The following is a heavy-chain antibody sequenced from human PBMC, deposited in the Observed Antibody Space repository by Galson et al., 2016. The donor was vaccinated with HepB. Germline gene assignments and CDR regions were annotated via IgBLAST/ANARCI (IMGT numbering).Heavy chain of an antibody. Sequence: SLRLSCAVSGLTFSSTDLSRVRQAPGQGLEWVSHIGGSGGITYYADSVRGRFIITRDDSKSTLYLQMNSLRDDDTAVYYCAGAWIWGQGTKVTVSS. CDR2: IGGSGGIT. CDR3: AGAWI. V-gene: IGHV3-23*01. CDR1: GLTFSSTD. J-gene: IGHJ3*02.